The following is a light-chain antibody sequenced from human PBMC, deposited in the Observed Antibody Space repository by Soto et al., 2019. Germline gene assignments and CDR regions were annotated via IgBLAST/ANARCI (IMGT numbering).Light chain of an antibody. CDR3: AAWDDILNGYV. CDR1: SSNIGSNT. J-gene: IGLJ1*01. V-gene: IGLV1-44*01. Sequence: QSVLTQPPSASGTPGQRVPISCSGSSSNIGSNTVNWYQQLPGTAPKLLIYSNNQRPSGVPDRFSGSKSGTSASLAISGLQSEDEADYYCAAWDDILNGYVFGTGTKLTVL. CDR2: SNN.